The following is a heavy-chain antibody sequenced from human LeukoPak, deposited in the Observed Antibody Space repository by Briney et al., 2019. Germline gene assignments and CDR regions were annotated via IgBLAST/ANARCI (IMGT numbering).Heavy chain of an antibody. CDR2: INAGNGNT. Sequence: ASVKVSCKASGYTFTSYAMHWVRHAPGQRHEWMGWINAGNGNTKYSQKFRGRVTITRHTSISTAYMELSNLRSEDTAVYYCASPTKQDTVADQYSGSIRHYYCMAVWGLGTTVTVSS. D-gene: IGHD5-12*01. J-gene: IGHJ6*02. CDR1: GYTFTSYA. CDR3: ASPTKQDTVADQYSGSIRHYYCMAV. V-gene: IGHV1-3*01.